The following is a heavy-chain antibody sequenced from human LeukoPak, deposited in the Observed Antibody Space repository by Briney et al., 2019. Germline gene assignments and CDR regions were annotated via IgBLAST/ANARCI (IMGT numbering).Heavy chain of an antibody. V-gene: IGHV3-74*01. CDR2: LNNDGSRT. CDR3: ASVFDS. Sequence: GGSLRLSCAGAGWMHWVRQAPGEGLVWVSGLNNDGSRTYYADSVKGRFTISRDNAKNTVYLQMNSLRAEDTAVYYCASVFDSWGQGSLVTVSS. J-gene: IGHJ4*02. CDR1: GW.